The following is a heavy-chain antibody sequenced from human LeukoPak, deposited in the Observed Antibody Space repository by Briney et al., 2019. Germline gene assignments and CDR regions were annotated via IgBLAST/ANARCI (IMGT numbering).Heavy chain of an antibody. V-gene: IGHV3-30-3*01. CDR1: GFTFSSYA. Sequence: PGRSLRLSCAASGFTFSSYAMHWVRQAPGKGLEWVAVISYDGSNKYYADSVKGRFTISRDNSKNTLYLQMNSLRAEDTAVYYCAKAGWQSYWGQGTLVTVSS. D-gene: IGHD6-19*01. CDR3: AKAGWQSY. J-gene: IGHJ4*02. CDR2: ISYDGSNK.